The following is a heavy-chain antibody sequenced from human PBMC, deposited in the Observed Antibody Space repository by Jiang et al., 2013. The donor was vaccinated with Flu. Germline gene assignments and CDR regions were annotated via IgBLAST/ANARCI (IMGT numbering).Heavy chain of an antibody. V-gene: IGHV5-51*01. J-gene: IGHJ6*02. Sequence: VQLVESGAEVKKPGESLKISCKGSGYSFTTYWIGWVRQMPGKGLEWMGIIYPDDSHTIYSPSFQGQVTISADKSISTAYLQWSSLTASDTAMYYCARHLTVFRGLTIWGRMDVWGQGTTVTVSS. CDR3: ARHLTVFRGLTIWGRMDV. CDR2: IYPDDSHT. D-gene: IGHD3-10*01. CDR1: GYSFTTYW.